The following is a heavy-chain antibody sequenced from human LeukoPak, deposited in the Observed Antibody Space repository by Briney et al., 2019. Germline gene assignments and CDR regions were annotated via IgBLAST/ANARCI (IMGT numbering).Heavy chain of an antibody. CDR3: ARQNDFRLDY. V-gene: IGHV5-51*01. D-gene: IGHD3-3*01. CDR2: IYPGDSDT. Sequence: GESLKISCKGSGYTFSSYWIGWVRQVPGKGLEWMGIIYPGDSDTRYSPSLQGQVTISVDTSIGTAYLQWSSLKASGTAIYYCARQNDFRLDYWGQGTLVTVSS. CDR1: GYTFSSYW. J-gene: IGHJ4*02.